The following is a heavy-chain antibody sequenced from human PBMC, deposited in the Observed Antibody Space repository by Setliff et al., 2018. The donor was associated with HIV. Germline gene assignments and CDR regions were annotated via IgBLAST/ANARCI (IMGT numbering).Heavy chain of an antibody. Sequence: ASVKVSCKASGYTFTSSDINWVRHATGQGLEWMGWMNPNSGNTGYAQKFQGRVTMTRDTSIRTAYMELSSLRSEDTAVYYCARGAWYTSGWYSSRYLDVWGKGTTVTVSS. CDR3: ARGAWYTSGWYSSRYLDV. CDR1: GYTFTSSD. V-gene: IGHV1-8*02. D-gene: IGHD6-19*01. J-gene: IGHJ6*03. CDR2: MNPNSGNT.